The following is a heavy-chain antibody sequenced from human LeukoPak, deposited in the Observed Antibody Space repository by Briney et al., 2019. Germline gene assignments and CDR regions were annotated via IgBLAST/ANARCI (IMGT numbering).Heavy chain of an antibody. CDR3: VTGTAYIPNSFNI. CDR1: GFSSSSYW. J-gene: IGHJ3*02. CDR2: INTDGSST. Sequence: GGSLRLSCAASGFSSSSYWMHWVRHVPGKGLVWVSRINTDGSSTIYADSVKGRFTISRDNAKNTLYLQMNGLRDEDTAVYYCVTGTAYIPNSFNIWGQGTMVTVSS. D-gene: IGHD3-10*01. V-gene: IGHV3-74*01.